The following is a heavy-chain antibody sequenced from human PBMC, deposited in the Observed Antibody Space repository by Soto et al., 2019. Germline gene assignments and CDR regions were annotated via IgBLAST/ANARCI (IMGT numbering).Heavy chain of an antibody. Sequence: ASVNVSCKSSGYTFTSYYIHWVRQAPGQGLEWMGIINPSGGSTSYAQKFQGRVTMTRDTSTSTVYMELSSLRSEDTAVYYCARKVQGRGYSYGSFDYWGQGTLVTVSS. CDR3: ARKVQGRGYSYGSFDY. J-gene: IGHJ4*02. CDR1: GYTFTSYY. CDR2: INPSGGST. V-gene: IGHV1-46*01. D-gene: IGHD5-18*01.